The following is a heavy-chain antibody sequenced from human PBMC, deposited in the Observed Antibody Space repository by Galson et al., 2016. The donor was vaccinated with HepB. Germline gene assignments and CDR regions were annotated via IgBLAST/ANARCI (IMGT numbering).Heavy chain of an antibody. V-gene: IGHV3-30-3*01. D-gene: IGHD2/OR15-2a*01. Sequence: SLRLSCAASGFTFSSFSIHWVRQAPGKGLEWVAVISYDGVNTYYADSVKGRFTISRDNAKNTLYLQMNSLGAEDTTVYYCARDLSVAGAFDIWGQGAMATVSS. CDR3: ARDLSVAGAFDI. CDR1: GFTFSSFS. CDR2: ISYDGVNT. J-gene: IGHJ3*02.